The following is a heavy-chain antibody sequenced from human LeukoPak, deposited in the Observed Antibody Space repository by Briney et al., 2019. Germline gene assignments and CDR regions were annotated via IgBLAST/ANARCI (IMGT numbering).Heavy chain of an antibody. CDR2: ISSSSSYI. Sequence: GGSLRLSCAASGFTFSSYSMNWVRQAPGKGLEWVSSISSSSSYIYYADSVKGRFTISRDNAKNTLYLQMNSLRAEDTAVYYCARAGYGSGIYMDVWGKGTTVTIFS. V-gene: IGHV3-21*01. CDR3: ARAGYGSGIYMDV. J-gene: IGHJ6*03. CDR1: GFTFSSYS. D-gene: IGHD3-10*01.